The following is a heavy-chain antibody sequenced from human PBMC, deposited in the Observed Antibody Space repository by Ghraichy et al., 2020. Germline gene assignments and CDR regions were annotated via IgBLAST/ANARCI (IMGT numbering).Heavy chain of an antibody. CDR2: ISGSGGST. V-gene: IGHV3-23*01. J-gene: IGHJ6*02. Sequence: GGSLRLSCAASGFTFSSYAMSWVRQAPGKGLEWVSAISGSGGSTYYADSVKGRFTISRDNSKNTLYLQMNSLRAEDTAVYYCAKDYQRARFLRSYGMDVWGQGTTVTVSS. D-gene: IGHD3-3*01. CDR1: GFTFSSYA. CDR3: AKDYQRARFLRSYGMDV.